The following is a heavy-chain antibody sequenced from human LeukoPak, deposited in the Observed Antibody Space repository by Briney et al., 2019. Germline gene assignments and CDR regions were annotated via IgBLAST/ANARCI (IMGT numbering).Heavy chain of an antibody. CDR1: GFTFSSYW. J-gene: IGHJ4*02. CDR3: ASGGWLEY. Sequence: GGSLRLSCVASGFTFSSYWMSWVRQAPGKGLEWVANIKQDGSEKYYVDSVKGRFTISRDNAKNSVYLQMNSLRAEDTAVYYCASGGWLEYWGQGTLVTVSS. CDR2: IKQDGSEK. D-gene: IGHD3-16*01. V-gene: IGHV3-7*01.